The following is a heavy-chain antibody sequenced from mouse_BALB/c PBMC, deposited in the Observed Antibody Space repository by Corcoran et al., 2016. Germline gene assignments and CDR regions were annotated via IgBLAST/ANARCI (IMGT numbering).Heavy chain of an antibody. CDR3: AREGSDGYFVRYYYFDY. CDR2: INPYNDGT. V-gene: IGHV1S136*01. J-gene: IGHJ2*01. D-gene: IGHD2-3*01. CDR1: GYTFTSYV. Sequence: EVQLQQSGPELVKPGASVKMSCKASGYTFTSYVMHWVKQKPGQGLEWIGYINPYNDGTKYNEKFKGNATLTSDKSSSTAHMEVSSLTSDDSAVYYCAREGSDGYFVRYYYFDYWGQGTTLTVSS.